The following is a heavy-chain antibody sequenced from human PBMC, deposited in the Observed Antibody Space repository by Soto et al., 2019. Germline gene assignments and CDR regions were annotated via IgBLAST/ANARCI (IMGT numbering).Heavy chain of an antibody. CDR1: GYTFTSYT. V-gene: IGHV1-18*01. Sequence: QVHLVQSGTEVKKPGASVKVSCTASGYTFTSYTITWVRQAPGQGLEWMGWTSTSNGHTNYAQKFQGRVTMTTDTSTSTAYLELRSLRSDDTAVYYCARDEFSGSVNPYSWFDPWGQGTLVTVSS. CDR3: ARDEFSGSVNPYSWFDP. CDR2: TSTSNGHT. D-gene: IGHD3-10*01. J-gene: IGHJ5*02.